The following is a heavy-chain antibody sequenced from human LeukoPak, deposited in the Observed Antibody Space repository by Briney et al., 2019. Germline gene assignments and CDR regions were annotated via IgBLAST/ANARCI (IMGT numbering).Heavy chain of an antibody. D-gene: IGHD2-2*01. CDR1: GGSISSYY. V-gene: IGHV4-59*01. J-gene: IGHJ3*02. CDR2: IYYSGST. Sequence: ASETPSLTCTVSGGSISSYYWSWIRQPPGKGLEWIGYIYYSGSTNYNPSLKSRVTISVDTSKNQFSLKLSSVTAADTAVYYCARVPKYCSSTSCYAAFDIWGQGTMVTVSS. CDR3: ARVPKYCSSTSCYAAFDI.